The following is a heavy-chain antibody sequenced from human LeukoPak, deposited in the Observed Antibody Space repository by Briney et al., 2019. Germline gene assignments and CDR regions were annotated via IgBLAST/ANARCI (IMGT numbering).Heavy chain of an antibody. J-gene: IGHJ5*02. Sequence: SETLSLTCAVSGGSISSSNWWSWVRQPPGKGLEWIGEIYHSGSTNYNPSLKSRVTISVDKSKNQFSLKLSSVTAADTAVYYCARLVVVVAVPINWFDPWGQGTLVTVSS. D-gene: IGHD2-15*01. CDR1: GGSISSSNW. CDR3: ARLVVVVAVPINWFDP. CDR2: IYHSGST. V-gene: IGHV4-4*02.